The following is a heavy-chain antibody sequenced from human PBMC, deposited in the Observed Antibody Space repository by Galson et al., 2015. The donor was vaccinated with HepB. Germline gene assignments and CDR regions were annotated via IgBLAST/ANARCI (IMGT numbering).Heavy chain of an antibody. J-gene: IGHJ5*02. V-gene: IGHV3-7*01. CDR1: GFTFSGYW. CDR2: IKGDGSQQ. CDR3: ARDFSGSYDFWSGYPGGESWFDP. D-gene: IGHD3-3*01. Sequence: SLRLSCAASGFTFSGYWMSWVRQAPGKGPEWMANIKGDGSQQDYVASVKGRFTVSRDNAKNSLYLQMNSLRVEDTAVYYCARDFSGSYDFWSGYPGGESWFDPWGQGTLVTVSA.